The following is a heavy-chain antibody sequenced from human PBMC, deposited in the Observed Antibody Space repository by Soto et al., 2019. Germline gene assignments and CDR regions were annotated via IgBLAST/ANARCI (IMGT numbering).Heavy chain of an antibody. D-gene: IGHD3-3*01. V-gene: IGHV1-69*13. J-gene: IGHJ4*02. CDR2: FIPVFRTL. Sequence: ASVKVSCKASGGTFGNSAINWVRQAPGQGLEWLGGFIPVFRTLTYAQKFQGRLTITADESTSTANRALGSLTSEDTAVYYCATGVIWIGYFTVDYWGQGTLVTVSS. CDR1: GGTFGNSA. CDR3: ATGVIWIGYFTVDY.